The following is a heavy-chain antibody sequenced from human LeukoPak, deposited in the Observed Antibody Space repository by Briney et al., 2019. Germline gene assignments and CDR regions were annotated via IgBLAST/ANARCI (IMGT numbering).Heavy chain of an antibody. CDR2: ISGSGGCT. Sequence: GGSLRLSCAASGFTFSSYAMSWVRQAPGKGLEWVSAISGSGGCTYYADSVKGRFTISRDNSKNTLYLQMNSLRAEDTAVYYCAKDHRNYDFWSGYYSFDYWGQGTLVTVSS. J-gene: IGHJ4*02. V-gene: IGHV3-23*01. CDR3: AKDHRNYDFWSGYYSFDY. CDR1: GFTFSSYA. D-gene: IGHD3-3*01.